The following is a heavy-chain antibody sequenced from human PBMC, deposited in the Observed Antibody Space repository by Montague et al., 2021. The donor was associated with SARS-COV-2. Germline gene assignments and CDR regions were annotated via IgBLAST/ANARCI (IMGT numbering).Heavy chain of an antibody. V-gene: IGHV4-39*01. J-gene: IGHJ5*02. D-gene: IGHD3-3*01. CDR1: GGSISSSSYY. CDR3: ARHHPSITIFGVVTIGSWFDP. CDR2: IYYSGST. Sequence: SETLSLTCTVSGGSISSSSYYWGWIRQPPGKGLEWIGSIYYSGSTYYNPSLKSRVTISVDTSKNQFSLKLSSVTAADTAMYYCARHHPSITIFGVVTIGSWFDPWGQGTLVTVSS.